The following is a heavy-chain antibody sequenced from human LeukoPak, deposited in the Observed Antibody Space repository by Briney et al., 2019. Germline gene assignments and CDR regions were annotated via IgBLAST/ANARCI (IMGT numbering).Heavy chain of an antibody. CDR1: GFTFSSYS. CDR3: ARDRGLLWWGESNPAYYFAY. J-gene: IGHJ4*02. D-gene: IGHD3-10*01. Sequence: KPGGSLRLSCAASGFTFSSYSMNWVRQAPGKGLEWVSSISSSSSYIYYADSVKGRFTISRDNAKNSLYLQMNSLRAEDTAVYYCARDRGLLWWGESNPAYYFAYGAQGPRSPVSS. V-gene: IGHV3-21*01. CDR2: ISSSSSYI.